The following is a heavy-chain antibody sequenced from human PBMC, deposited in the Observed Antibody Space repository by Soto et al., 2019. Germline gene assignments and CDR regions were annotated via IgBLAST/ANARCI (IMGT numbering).Heavy chain of an antibody. V-gene: IGHV4-30-4*01. J-gene: IGHJ4*02. CDR1: GGSISSGDYY. D-gene: IGHD3-3*01. CDR3: ARGYLEWSDFDY. Sequence: PSETLSLTCTVSGGSISSGDYYWSWIRQPPGKGLEWIGYIYYSGSTYYNPSLKSRVTISVDTSKNQFSLKLSSVTAADTAVYYCARGYLEWSDFDYWGQGTLVTVSS. CDR2: IYYSGST.